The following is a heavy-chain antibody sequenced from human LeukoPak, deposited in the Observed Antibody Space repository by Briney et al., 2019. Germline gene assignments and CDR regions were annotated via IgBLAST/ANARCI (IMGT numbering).Heavy chain of an antibody. J-gene: IGHJ4*02. V-gene: IGHV3-7*03. CDR2: IHEDGSQK. Sequence: GGSLRLSCAASGFTFSIYWMTWVRQAPGKGLEWVANIHEDGSQKYYVDSVKGRFTISRDNAKNSVHLQMSSLRAEDTAVYYCTTDSWYFDYWGQGTLVTVSS. D-gene: IGHD2-15*01. CDR1: GFTFSIYW. CDR3: TTDSWYFDY.